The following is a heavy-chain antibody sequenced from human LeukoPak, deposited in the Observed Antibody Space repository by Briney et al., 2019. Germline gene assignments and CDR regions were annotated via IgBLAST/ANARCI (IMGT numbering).Heavy chain of an antibody. J-gene: IGHJ4*02. CDR2: IIPIFGTA. CDR3: ARVGVGGSYYYYFDY. CDR1: GGTFSSYA. D-gene: IGHD1-26*01. V-gene: IGHV1-69*13. Sequence: SVKVSCKASGGTFSSYAISWVRQPPGQGLEWMGGIIPIFGTANYAQKFQGRVTITADESTSTAYMELSSLRSEDTAVYYCARVGVGGSYYYYFDYWGQGTLVTVSS.